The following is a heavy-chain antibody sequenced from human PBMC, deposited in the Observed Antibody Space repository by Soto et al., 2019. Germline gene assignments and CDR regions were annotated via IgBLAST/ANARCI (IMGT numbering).Heavy chain of an antibody. Sequence: SVKVSCKASGGTFSSYAISWVRQAPGQGLEWMGGIIPIFGTANYAQKFQGRVTITADESTSTAYMELSSLRSEDTAVYYCARYREYSSSKAPFDYWGQGTLVTVSS. D-gene: IGHD6-6*01. J-gene: IGHJ4*02. CDR1: GGTFSSYA. CDR3: ARYREYSSSKAPFDY. V-gene: IGHV1-69*13. CDR2: IIPIFGTA.